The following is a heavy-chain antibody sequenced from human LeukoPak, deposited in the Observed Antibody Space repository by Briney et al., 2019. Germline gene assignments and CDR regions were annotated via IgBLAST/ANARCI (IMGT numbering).Heavy chain of an antibody. CDR1: GGSISSGGYY. CDR3: ASSWNYEGGAFDI. Sequence: SETLSLTCTVSGGSISSGGYYWSWIRQHPGKGLEWIGYIYYSGSTYYNPSLKSRVTISVDTSKNQFSLKLSSVTAADTAVYYCASSWNYEGGAFDIWGQGTMVTVSS. V-gene: IGHV4-31*03. J-gene: IGHJ3*02. D-gene: IGHD1-7*01. CDR2: IYYSGST.